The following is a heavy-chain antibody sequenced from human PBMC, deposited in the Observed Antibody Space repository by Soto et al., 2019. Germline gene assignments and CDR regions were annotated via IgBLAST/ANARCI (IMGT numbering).Heavy chain of an antibody. Sequence: QVQLQQWGAGLLKPSETLSLTCAVYGGSFSGYYWSWIRQPPGKGLEWIGEINHSGSTNYNPSLKSRVPIAVDATKNQFALKLSSVTDADTAVYYCARSLSPISCILAPAPFDYWGQGTLVTGSS. CDR3: ARSLSPISCILAPAPFDY. J-gene: IGHJ4*02. CDR1: GGSFSGYY. V-gene: IGHV4-34*01. D-gene: IGHD2-15*01. CDR2: INHSGST.